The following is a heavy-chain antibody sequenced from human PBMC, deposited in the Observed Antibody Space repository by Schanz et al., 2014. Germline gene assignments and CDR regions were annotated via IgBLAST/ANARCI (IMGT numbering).Heavy chain of an antibody. J-gene: IGHJ6*02. CDR3: AKGMGYCSGGTCYDYYYYGLDV. CDR2: ISSSSSYI. V-gene: IGHV3-11*05. Sequence: QVQLVESGGGVVQFGRSLRLSCAASGFTFSDYYMSWIRQAPGKGLEWVSSISSSSSYIYYADSVKGRFTISRDNSKNTLYLQMNSLSADDTAVFYCAKGMGYCSGGTCYDYYYYGLDVWGQGTTVTVSS. D-gene: IGHD2-15*01. CDR1: GFTFSDYY.